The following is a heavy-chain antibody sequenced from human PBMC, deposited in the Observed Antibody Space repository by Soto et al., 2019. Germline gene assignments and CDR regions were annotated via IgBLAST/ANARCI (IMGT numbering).Heavy chain of an antibody. V-gene: IGHV1-3*01. CDR2: INAGNGNT. D-gene: IGHD5-18*01. CDR3: ARDNLIQLWFWSNAFDI. CDR1: GYTFTSCA. Sequence: ASVKVSCKASGYTFTSCAMHWVRQAPGQRLEWMGWINAGNGNTKYSQKFQGRVTITRDTSASTAYMELSGLRSEDTAVYYCARDNLIQLWFWSNAFDIWGQGTMVTVSS. J-gene: IGHJ3*02.